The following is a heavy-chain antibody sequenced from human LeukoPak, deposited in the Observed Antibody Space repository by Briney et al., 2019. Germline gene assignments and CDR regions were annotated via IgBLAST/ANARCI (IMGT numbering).Heavy chain of an antibody. J-gene: IGHJ6*04. Sequence: PGRSLRLSCAASGFSFSDYNMHWVRNAPGKGLEWMAVISYNGINEYYADSVKGRFTISRDNAKNSLYLQMNSLRAEDTAVYYCAELGITMIGGVWGKGTTVTISS. CDR3: AELGITMIGGV. D-gene: IGHD3-10*02. CDR2: ISYNGINE. V-gene: IGHV3-30*18. CDR1: GFSFSDYN.